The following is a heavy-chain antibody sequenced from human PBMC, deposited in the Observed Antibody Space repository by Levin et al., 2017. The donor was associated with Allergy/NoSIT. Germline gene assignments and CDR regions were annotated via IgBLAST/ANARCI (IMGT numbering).Heavy chain of an antibody. CDR3: ARGRVGSNWFDP. Sequence: VASVKVSCKASGNSFTSYDISWVRQATGQGLEWMGWMNPKSGNTAYAQNFQGRVTMTRNTSISTAYMELSSLRSEDTAVYYCARGRVGSNWFDPWGQGTLVTVSS. V-gene: IGHV1-8*01. CDR1: GNSFTSYD. J-gene: IGHJ5*02. CDR2: MNPKSGNT. D-gene: IGHD2-15*01.